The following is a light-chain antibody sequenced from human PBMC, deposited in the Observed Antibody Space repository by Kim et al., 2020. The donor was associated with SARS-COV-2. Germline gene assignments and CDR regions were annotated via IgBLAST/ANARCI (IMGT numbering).Light chain of an antibody. J-gene: IGLJ2*01. CDR3: QVWDSSSDHPVV. V-gene: IGLV3-21*04. Sequence: PRKADRVTSGRTNRGSKSVHCYQPKRGQAPVLVIYYDSDRPSGIPERFSGSNSGNTATLTISRVEAGDEADYYCQVWDSSSDHPVVFGGGTQLTVL. CDR2: YDS. CDR1: NRGSKS.